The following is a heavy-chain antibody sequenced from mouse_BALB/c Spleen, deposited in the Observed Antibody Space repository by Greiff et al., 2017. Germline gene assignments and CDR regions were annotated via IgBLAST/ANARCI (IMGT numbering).Heavy chain of an antibody. CDR2: ISSGSSTI. D-gene: IGHD2-4*01. V-gene: IGHV5-17*02. J-gene: IGHJ4*01. Sequence: EVQGVESGGGLVQPGGSRKLSCAASGFTFSSFGMHWVRQAPEKGLEWVAYISSGSSTIYYADTVKGRFTISRDNPKNTLFLQMTSLRSEDTAMYYCARRDYDGAMDYWGQGTSVTVSS. CDR3: ARRDYDGAMDY. CDR1: GFTFSSFG.